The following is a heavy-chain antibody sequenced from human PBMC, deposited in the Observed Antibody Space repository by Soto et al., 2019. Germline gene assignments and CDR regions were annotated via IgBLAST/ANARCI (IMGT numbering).Heavy chain of an antibody. D-gene: IGHD6-13*01. J-gene: IGHJ4*02. CDR2: LWYDGTNK. V-gene: IGHV3-33*01. Sequence: QVQLVESGGGVVQPGRSLRLSCAASGFTFTSHGMHWVRQAPGKGLEWVAVLWYDGTNKYHADSVKGRFTISRDNSKNTLYLQRNSLRAEDAAIYYCARDSGSRWYGPIDYWGQGTLVTVSS. CDR1: GFTFTSHG. CDR3: ARDSGSRWYGPIDY.